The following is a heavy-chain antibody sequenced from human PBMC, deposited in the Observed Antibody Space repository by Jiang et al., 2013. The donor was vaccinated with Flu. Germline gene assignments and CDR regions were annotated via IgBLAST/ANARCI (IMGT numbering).Heavy chain of an antibody. CDR1: GYAFTNYA. J-gene: IGHJ4*02. CDR3: ARSGGDYYFDY. D-gene: IGHD3-16*01. Sequence: SELKKPGASVKVSCKASGYAFTNYAMNWVRQAPGQGLECMGWINTNTGNPTYAQGFTGRFVFSLDTSVSTAYLQINNLTPDDTAVYFCARSGGDYYFDYWGQGSLVTVSS. CDR2: INTNTGNP. V-gene: IGHV7-4-1*02.